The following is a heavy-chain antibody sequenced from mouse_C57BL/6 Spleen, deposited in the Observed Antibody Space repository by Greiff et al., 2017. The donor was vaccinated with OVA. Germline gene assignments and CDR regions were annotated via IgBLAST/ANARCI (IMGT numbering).Heavy chain of an antibody. CDR1: GYTFTDYE. V-gene: IGHV1-15*01. J-gene: IGHJ1*03. CDR3: TRESFSHYWYFDV. CDR2: IDPETGGT. D-gene: IGHD1-3*01. Sequence: QVHVKQSGAELVRPGASVTLSCKASGYTFTDYEMHWVKQTPVHGLEWIGAIDPETGGTAYNQKFKGKAILTADKSSSTAYMELRSLTSEDSAVYYCTRESFSHYWYFDVWGTGTTVTVSS.